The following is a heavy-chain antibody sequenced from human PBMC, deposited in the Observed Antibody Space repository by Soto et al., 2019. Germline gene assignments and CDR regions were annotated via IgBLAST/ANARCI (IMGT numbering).Heavy chain of an antibody. CDR1: GFTFDDYA. CDR3: AKGLVPAAPWYYGMDV. J-gene: IGHJ6*02. CDR2: ISWNSGSI. V-gene: IGHV3-9*01. D-gene: IGHD2-2*01. Sequence: EVQLVESGGGLVQPGRSLRLSCAASGFTFDDYAMHWVRQAPGKGLEWVSGISWNSGSIGYADSVKGRFTISRDNAKNXLYLQMNSLRAEDTALYYCAKGLVPAAPWYYGMDVWGQGTTVTVSS.